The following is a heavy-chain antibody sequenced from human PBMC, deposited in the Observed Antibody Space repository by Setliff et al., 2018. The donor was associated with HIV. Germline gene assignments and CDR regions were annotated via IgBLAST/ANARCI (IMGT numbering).Heavy chain of an antibody. V-gene: IGHV4-61*09. D-gene: IGHD5-18*01. CDR2: IYSSGST. J-gene: IGHJ4*02. CDR3: ARERSRGYTDPPRFDY. CDR1: GGSISSGNYY. Sequence: PSETLSLTCTVSGGSISSGNYYWSWIRQPAGKGLEWIGHIYSSGSTSYNPSLKSRVTISVDTSKNQFSLKLTSVTAADTAVYYCARERSRGYTDPPRFDYWGQGTLVTVSS.